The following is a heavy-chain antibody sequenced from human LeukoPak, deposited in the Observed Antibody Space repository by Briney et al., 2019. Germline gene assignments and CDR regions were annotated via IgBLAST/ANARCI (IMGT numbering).Heavy chain of an antibody. D-gene: IGHD1-26*01. J-gene: IGHJ4*02. CDR1: GFTFSSYW. V-gene: IGHV3-7*01. CDR3: ARELQSGSWYYFDY. CDR2: IKQDGSEK. Sequence: GGSLRLSCAASGFTFSSYWMSWVRQAPGKGLEWVANIKQDGSEKYYVDSVKGRFTISRDNAKNSLYLQMNSLRAEDTAVYYCARELQSGSWYYFDYWGQGTLVTVSS.